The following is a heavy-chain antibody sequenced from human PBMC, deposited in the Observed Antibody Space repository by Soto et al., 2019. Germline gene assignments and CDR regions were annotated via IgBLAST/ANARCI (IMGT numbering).Heavy chain of an antibody. D-gene: IGHD3-9*01. Sequence: QVRLQESGPGLVKPSETLSLTCAVSGGSISSHYWSWIRQPPGRGLEWIGDIYYSGNTNYNPSLKSRVTISVDRSKSQFSLEVKSVTAADTAVYYCARALSYHDVLTGRGWVFYFDYWGQGTLVTVPS. J-gene: IGHJ4*02. CDR1: GGSISSHY. CDR3: ARALSYHDVLTGRGWVFYFDY. CDR2: IYYSGNT. V-gene: IGHV4-59*11.